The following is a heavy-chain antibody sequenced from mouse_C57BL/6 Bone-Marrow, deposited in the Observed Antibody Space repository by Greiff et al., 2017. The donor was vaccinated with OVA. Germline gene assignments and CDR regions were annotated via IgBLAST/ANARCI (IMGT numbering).Heavy chain of an antibody. CDR2: IDPEDGDT. CDR3: TTCDYYGSSYVGFAY. V-gene: IGHV14-1*01. D-gene: IGHD1-1*01. Sequence: VQLQQSGAELVRPGASVKLSCTASGFNIKDYYMHWVKQRPEQGLEWIGRIDPEDGDTEYAPKFQGKATMTADTSSNTAYLQLSSLTSEDTAVYYCTTCDYYGSSYVGFAYWGQGTLVTVSA. J-gene: IGHJ3*01. CDR1: GFNIKDYY.